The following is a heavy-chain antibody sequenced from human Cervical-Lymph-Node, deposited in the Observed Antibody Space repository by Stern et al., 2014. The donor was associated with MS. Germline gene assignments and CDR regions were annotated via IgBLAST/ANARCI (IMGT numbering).Heavy chain of an antibody. V-gene: IGHV3-48*02. CDR2: ISRSGTT. J-gene: IGHJ5*01. CDR3: ATLDS. CDR1: GFTFSNFS. Sequence: EMQLVESGGGLVQPGGSLRLSCAASGFTFSNFSINWVRQAPGKGLEWISSISRSGTTHYADSVKGRFTISRDNAKNSLYLHMSSLRDEDTAVYYCATLDSWGQGTLVIVSS.